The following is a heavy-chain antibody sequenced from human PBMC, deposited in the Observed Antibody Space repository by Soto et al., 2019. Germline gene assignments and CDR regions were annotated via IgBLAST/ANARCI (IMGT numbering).Heavy chain of an antibody. Sequence: SETLSLTCTVSGGSISSYYWSWIRQPPGKGLEWIGYIYYSGSTNYNPSLKSRVTISVDTSKNQFSLKLSSVTAADTAVYYCARHWGLVGNWFDPWGQGTLVTVSS. CDR2: IYYSGST. V-gene: IGHV4-59*08. J-gene: IGHJ5*02. CDR1: GGSISSYY. CDR3: ARHWGLVGNWFDP. D-gene: IGHD2-21*01.